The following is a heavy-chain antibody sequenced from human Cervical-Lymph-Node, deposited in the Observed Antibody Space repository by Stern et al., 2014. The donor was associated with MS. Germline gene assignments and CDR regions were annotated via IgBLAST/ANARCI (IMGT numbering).Heavy chain of an antibody. D-gene: IGHD3-10*01. V-gene: IGHV1-2*04. J-gene: IGHJ4*02. Sequence: VQLVESGAEVKKPGASVKVSCKASGYTFTGYYMHWVRQAPGQGLEWMGWINPNSGGTNYAQKFQGWVTMTRDTSISTAYMELSRLRSDDTAVYYCARDRITMVRGVRGGFDYWGQGTLVTVSS. CDR1: GYTFTGYY. CDR3: ARDRITMVRGVRGGFDY. CDR2: INPNSGGT.